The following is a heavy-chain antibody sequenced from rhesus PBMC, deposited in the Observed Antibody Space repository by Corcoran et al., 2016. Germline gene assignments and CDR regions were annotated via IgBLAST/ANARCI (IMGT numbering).Heavy chain of an antibody. J-gene: IGHJ4*01. CDR3: ARAGGYCSGGVCYTPLYYFDY. Sequence: QVQLQESGPGLLKPSETLSLTCAVSGGSISGGYGWGWIRPPPGKGLEWIGSIYSSRGHTYYNPSLKSRVTISTDTSKNQFSLKLSSVTAADTAVYYCARAGGYCSGGVCYTPLYYFDYWGQGVLVTVSS. V-gene: IGHV4S7*01. CDR2: IYSSRGHT. D-gene: IGHD2-39*02. CDR1: GGSISGGYG.